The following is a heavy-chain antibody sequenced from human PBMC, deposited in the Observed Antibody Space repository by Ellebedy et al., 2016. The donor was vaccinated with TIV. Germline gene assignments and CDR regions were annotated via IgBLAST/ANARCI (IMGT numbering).Heavy chain of an antibody. Sequence: ASVKVSCKTSGYTFTNYAIHWVRQAPGQRLEWMGWINVGNGDTKYSQKFQGRVTITTDTAATTAYMELSSLRSDDTAVFYCAKEGSVSGGSSYSNWGQGTLVTVSS. J-gene: IGHJ4*02. CDR2: INVGNGDT. D-gene: IGHD2-15*01. CDR3: AKEGSVSGGSSYSN. CDR1: GYTFTNYA. V-gene: IGHV1-3*01.